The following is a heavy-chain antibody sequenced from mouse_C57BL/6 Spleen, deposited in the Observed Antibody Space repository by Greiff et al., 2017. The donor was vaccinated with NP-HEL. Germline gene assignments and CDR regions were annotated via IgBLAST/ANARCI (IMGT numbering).Heavy chain of an antibody. Sequence: QLKESGAELARPGASVKLSCKASGYTFTSYGISWVKQRTGQGLEWIGEIYPRSGNTYYNEKFKGKATLTADKSSSTAYMELRSLTSEDSAVYFCARLDSNYVDYWGQGTTLTVSS. CDR2: IYPRSGNT. CDR3: ARLDSNYVDY. V-gene: IGHV1-81*01. CDR1: GYTFTSYG. J-gene: IGHJ2*01. D-gene: IGHD2-5*01.